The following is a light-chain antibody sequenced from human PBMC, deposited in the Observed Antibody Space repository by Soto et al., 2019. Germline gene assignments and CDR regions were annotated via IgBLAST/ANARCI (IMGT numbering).Light chain of an antibody. CDR3: QQYGSSPWT. Sequence: EIVLTQSPATLSVSPGEGATVSCRASQSVSSYLAWYQQKPGQAPRLLIYGASSRATGIPDRFSGSGSGTDFALTISRLEPEDFAVYFCQQYGSSPWTFGQGTKVDNK. CDR1: QSVSSY. CDR2: GAS. V-gene: IGKV3-20*01. J-gene: IGKJ1*01.